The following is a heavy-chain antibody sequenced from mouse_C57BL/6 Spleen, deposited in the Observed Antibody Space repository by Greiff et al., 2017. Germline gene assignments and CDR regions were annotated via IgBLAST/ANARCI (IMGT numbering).Heavy chain of an antibody. CDR1: GFPFSSYG. Sequence: VQLKESGGDLVKPGGSLKLSCAASGFPFSSYGMSWVRQTPDKRLAWVATISSGSSYTSYPDSVKGRFTISRDNAKNTLYLQMSILKSEDTARYYCARQYYYYERDAMDYWGQGTSVTVSS. CDR2: ISSGSSYT. CDR3: ARQYYYYERDAMDY. D-gene: IGHD2-4*01. V-gene: IGHV5-6*01. J-gene: IGHJ4*01.